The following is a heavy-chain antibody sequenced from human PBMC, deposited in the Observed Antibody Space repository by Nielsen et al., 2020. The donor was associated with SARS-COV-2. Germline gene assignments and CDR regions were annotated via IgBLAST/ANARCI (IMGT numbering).Heavy chain of an antibody. Sequence: SLKISCAASGFTFGDNGMHWVRQAPGKGLEWVSGISWNSGSIGYADSVKGRFTISRDNAKNSLYLQMNSLRAEDTALYYCASLGAILPLDYWGQGTLVTVSS. CDR3: ASLGAILPLDY. J-gene: IGHJ4*02. D-gene: IGHD1-26*01. CDR1: GFTFGDNG. V-gene: IGHV3-9*01. CDR2: ISWNSGSI.